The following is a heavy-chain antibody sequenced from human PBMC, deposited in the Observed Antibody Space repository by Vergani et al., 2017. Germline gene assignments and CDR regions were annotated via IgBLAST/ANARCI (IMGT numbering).Heavy chain of an antibody. J-gene: IGHJ5*02. CDR3: ATDLKDCSSTSCYPYNWFDP. D-gene: IGHD2-2*01. V-gene: IGHV3-23*01. Sequence: EVQLLESGGGLVQPGGSLRLSCAASGFTFSSYAMSWVRQAPGKGLEWVSAISGSGGSTYYADSVKGRFTISRDNSKNTLYLQMNSLRAEDTAVYYCATDLKDCSSTSCYPYNWFDPWGQGTLVTVSS. CDR1: GFTFSSYA. CDR2: ISGSGGST.